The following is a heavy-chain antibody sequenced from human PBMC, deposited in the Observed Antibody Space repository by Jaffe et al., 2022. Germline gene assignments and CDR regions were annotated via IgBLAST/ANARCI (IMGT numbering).Heavy chain of an antibody. CDR1: GGSISSSSYY. V-gene: IGHV4-39*01. D-gene: IGHD4-17*01. Sequence: QLQLQESGPGLVKPSETLSLTCTVSGGSISSSSYYWGWIRQPPGKGLEWIGSIYYSGSTYYNPSLKSRVTISVDTSKNQFSLKLSSVTAADTAVYYCARHRPPHDYGDYVEAFDIWGQGTMVTVSS. J-gene: IGHJ3*02. CDR3: ARHRPPHDYGDYVEAFDI. CDR2: IYYSGST.